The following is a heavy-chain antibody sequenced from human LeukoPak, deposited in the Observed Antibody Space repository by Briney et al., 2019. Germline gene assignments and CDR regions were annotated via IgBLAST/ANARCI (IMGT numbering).Heavy chain of an antibody. J-gene: IGHJ6*02. D-gene: IGHD4-17*01. CDR3: AKDLGASYGDSTYYYYYGMDV. V-gene: IGHV3-23*01. Sequence: PGGSLRLSCAASGFTFDDYAMHWVRQAPGKGLEWVSAISGSGGSTYYADSVKGRFTISRDNSKNTLYLQMNSLRAEDTAVYYCAKDLGASYGDSTYYYYYGMDVWGQGTTVTVSS. CDR2: ISGSGGST. CDR1: GFTFDDYA.